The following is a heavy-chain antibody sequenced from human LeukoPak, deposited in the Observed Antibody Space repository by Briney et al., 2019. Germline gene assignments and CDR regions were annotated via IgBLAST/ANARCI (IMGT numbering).Heavy chain of an antibody. CDR2: IYYSGST. CDR1: GGSISSYY. CDR3: ARNGGGSWSIDY. V-gene: IGHV4-59*01. D-gene: IGHD2-15*01. J-gene: IGHJ4*02. Sequence: PSETLSLTCTVSGGSISSYYWSWIRQPPGKGLEWIGYIYYSGSTNYNPSLKSRVTISVDTSKNQFSLKLSSVTTADTAVYYCARNGGGSWSIDYWGQGTLVTVSS.